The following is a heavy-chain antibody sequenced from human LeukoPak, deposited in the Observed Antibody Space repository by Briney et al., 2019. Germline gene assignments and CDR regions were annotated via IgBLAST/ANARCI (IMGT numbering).Heavy chain of an antibody. CDR2: TYYRSRWYY. V-gene: IGHV6-1*01. CDR3: TRGGFGTVVSLFDN. D-gene: IGHD3-22*01. Sequence: SQTLSLTCAISGDSVSRNSASWNWIRQSPSRGLESLGRTYYRSRWYYDYAVSVKSRMTINADTSKNQFSLQLNSVTPDDTAVYYCTRGGFGTVVSLFDNWGQGTQVTVSS. J-gene: IGHJ5*02. CDR1: GDSVSRNSAS.